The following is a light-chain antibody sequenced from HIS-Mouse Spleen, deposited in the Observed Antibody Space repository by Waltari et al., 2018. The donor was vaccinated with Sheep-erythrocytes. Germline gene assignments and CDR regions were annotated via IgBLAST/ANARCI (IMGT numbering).Light chain of an antibody. J-gene: IGLJ3*02. CDR1: SSDVGSSNL. CDR3: CSYAGSSTPWV. Sequence: QSALTQPASVSGSPGPSIPISCTGTSSDVGSSNLVPRDQPHPGKAPKLMIYEGSKRPSGVSNRFSGSKSGNTASLTISGLQAEDEADYYCCSYAGSSTPWVFGGGTKLTVL. CDR2: EGS. V-gene: IGLV2-23*01.